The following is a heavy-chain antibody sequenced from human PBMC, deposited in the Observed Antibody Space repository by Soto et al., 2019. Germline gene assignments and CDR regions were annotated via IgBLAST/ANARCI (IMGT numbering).Heavy chain of an antibody. CDR2: ISSSSSYI. V-gene: IGHV3-21*01. D-gene: IGHD6-13*01. CDR1: GFTFSSYS. CDR3: SRDKGAATDFDY. Sequence: GGSLRLSCAASGFTFSSYSMNWVRQAPGKGLEWVSSISSSSSYIYYADSVKGRFTISRDNAKNSLYLQMNSLRAEDTAVYYCSRDKGAATDFDYWGQGTLVTVS. J-gene: IGHJ4*02.